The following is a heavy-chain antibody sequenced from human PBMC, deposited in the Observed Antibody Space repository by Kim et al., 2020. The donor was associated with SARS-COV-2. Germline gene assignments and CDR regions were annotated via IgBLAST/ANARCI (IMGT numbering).Heavy chain of an antibody. CDR2: VHGNGNT. D-gene: IGHD4-4*01. Sequence: SETLSLTCTVSGGSITSAFWSWIRLPAGKALEWLGRVHGNGNTNYSPSLKGRVSMSADTSKNQLSLKLNSVTAADTAVYFCARERGPATTFDFWGLGTLVSVSS. CDR1: GGSITSAF. CDR3: ARERGPATTFDF. V-gene: IGHV4-4*07. J-gene: IGHJ4*02.